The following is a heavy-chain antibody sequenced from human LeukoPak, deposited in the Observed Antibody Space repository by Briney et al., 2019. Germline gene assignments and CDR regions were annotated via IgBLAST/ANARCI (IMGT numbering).Heavy chain of an antibody. Sequence: GGSLRLSCAASGFIVSSDYMTWVRQAPGKGLEWVSVNSGGTYYADSVKGRFTISRDNSKNTVYLQMNSLRAEDTAVYYCARAALGYWGQGTLVTVSS. V-gene: IGHV3-66*01. D-gene: IGHD3-16*01. CDR1: GFIVSSDY. CDR2: NSGGT. CDR3: ARAALGY. J-gene: IGHJ4*02.